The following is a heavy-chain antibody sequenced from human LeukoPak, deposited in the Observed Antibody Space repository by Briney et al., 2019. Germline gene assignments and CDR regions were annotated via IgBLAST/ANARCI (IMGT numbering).Heavy chain of an antibody. CDR2: ISWDGGST. Sequence: PGGSLRLSCAASGFTFDDYAMHWVRQAPGKGLEWVSLISWDGGSTYYADSVKGRFTISRDNSKNSLYLQMNSLRAEDTALYYCAKDGVVVTANPHYYYMDVWGKGTTVTVSS. CDR1: GFTFDDYA. CDR3: AKDGVVVTANPHYYYMDV. D-gene: IGHD2-21*02. J-gene: IGHJ6*03. V-gene: IGHV3-43D*03.